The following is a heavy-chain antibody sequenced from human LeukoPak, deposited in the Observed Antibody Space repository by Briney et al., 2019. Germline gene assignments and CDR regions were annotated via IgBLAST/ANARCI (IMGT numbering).Heavy chain of an antibody. Sequence: GGSLRLSCAASGFTFSSYWMSWVRQAPGKGLEWVANIKQDGSEKYYVDSVKGRFTISRDNAKKSLYLQINSLRTEDTAVYYCATKSGTYYNYWGRGSLVTVSS. J-gene: IGHJ4*02. CDR2: IKQDGSEK. CDR1: GFTFSSYW. CDR3: ATKSGTYYNY. D-gene: IGHD1-26*01. V-gene: IGHV3-7*03.